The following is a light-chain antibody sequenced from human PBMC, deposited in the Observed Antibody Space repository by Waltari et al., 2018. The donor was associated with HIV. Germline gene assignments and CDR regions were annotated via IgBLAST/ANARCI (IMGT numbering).Light chain of an antibody. CDR2: DAS. CDR3: KQYDTLPWT. Sequence: DIQMTQTPSSLSASVGDRVSITCRATRNISNYLSWYQQRPGKAPKLLIYDASNLEKGVPSRLNGSGSGTEYRLSINGLQPEDVATYYCKQYDTLPWTFGQGTKVEVK. V-gene: IGKV1-33*01. CDR1: RNISNY. J-gene: IGKJ1*01.